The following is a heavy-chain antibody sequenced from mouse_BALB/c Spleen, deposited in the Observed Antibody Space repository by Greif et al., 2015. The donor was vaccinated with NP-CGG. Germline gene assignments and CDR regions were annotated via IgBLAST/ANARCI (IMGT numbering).Heavy chain of an antibody. CDR3: ARGGPRSGGYFDY. Sequence: EVMLVESGGGLVQPGGSRKLSCAASGFTFSSFGMHWVRQAPEKGLEWVAYISSGSSTIYYADTVKGRFTISRDNPKNTLFLQMTSLRSEDTAMYYCARGGPRSGGYFDYWGQGTTLTVSS. D-gene: IGHD3-3*01. CDR2: ISSGSSTI. V-gene: IGHV5-17*02. CDR1: GFTFSSFG. J-gene: IGHJ2*01.